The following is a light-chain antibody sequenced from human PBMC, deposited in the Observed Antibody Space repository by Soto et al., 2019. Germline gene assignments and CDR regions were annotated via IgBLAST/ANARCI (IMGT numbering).Light chain of an antibody. V-gene: IGKV3-11*01. Sequence: EVVLTQSPATLSLSPGERATLSCRASQNVRTFLDWYQQKPGQAPRLLIYGASNRATGIPASFNGSGSGTDFTLTISSLEPEDFAVYYCQQHSHWPPWTFGQGTRVEIQ. J-gene: IGKJ1*01. CDR2: GAS. CDR3: QQHSHWPPWT. CDR1: QNVRTF.